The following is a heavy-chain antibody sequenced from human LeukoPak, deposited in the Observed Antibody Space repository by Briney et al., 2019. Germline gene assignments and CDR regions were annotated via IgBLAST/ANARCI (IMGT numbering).Heavy chain of an antibody. CDR2: IYYSGST. D-gene: IGHD6-25*01. V-gene: IGHV4-59*01. CDR3: ARTKQRRAFDI. Sequence: SETLSLTCTVSGGSISSYYWSWIRQPPGKGLEWIGYIYYSGSTNYNPSLKSRVTISVDTSKNQFSLKLSSVTAADTAVYYCARTKQRRAFDIWGQGTMVTVSS. CDR1: GGSISSYY. J-gene: IGHJ3*02.